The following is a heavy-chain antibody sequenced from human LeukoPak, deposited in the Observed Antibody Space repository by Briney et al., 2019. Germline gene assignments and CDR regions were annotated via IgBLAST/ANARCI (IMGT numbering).Heavy chain of an antibody. CDR2: ISSSSSYK. J-gene: IGHJ4*02. V-gene: IGHV3-21*01. CDR1: GFPFSTYT. CDR3: ARDRRYFDTGGLGGPDY. Sequence: GGSLRLSCAASGFPFSTYTMNWVRQAPGKGLEWVSSISSSSSYKYYADSMKGRFTISRDNAKNSLYLQMNNLRAEDTAVYYCARDRRYFDTGGLGGPDYWGQGPLVTVSS. D-gene: IGHD2-8*02.